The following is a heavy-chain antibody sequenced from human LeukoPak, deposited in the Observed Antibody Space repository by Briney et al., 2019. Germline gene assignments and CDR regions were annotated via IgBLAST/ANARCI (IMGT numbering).Heavy chain of an antibody. V-gene: IGHV3-15*01. D-gene: IGHD3-3*01. J-gene: IGHJ4*02. CDR1: GGSISSYY. Sequence: ETLSLTCTVSGGSISSYYWSWIRQAPGKGLEWVGRIKSKTDGGTTDYAAPVKGRFTISRDDSKNTLYLQMNSLKTEDTAVYYCTTAQPYYDWGQGTLVTVSS. CDR3: TTAQPYYD. CDR2: IKSKTDGGTT.